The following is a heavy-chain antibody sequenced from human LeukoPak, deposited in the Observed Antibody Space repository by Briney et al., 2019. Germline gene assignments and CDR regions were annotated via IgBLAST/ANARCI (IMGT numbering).Heavy chain of an antibody. V-gene: IGHV4-39*01. CDR1: GGSISSRSHY. CDR2: IYYSGST. J-gene: IGHJ4*02. CDR3: ARLLYDSRGYYYFDY. D-gene: IGHD3-22*01. Sequence: PSETLSLTCSVSGGSISSRSHYWGWIRQPPGKGLEWIGSIYYSGSTYDNPSLKSRVTISVDTSKNQFSLKLSSVTAADTAVYYCARLLYDSRGYYYFDYWGQGTLVTVS.